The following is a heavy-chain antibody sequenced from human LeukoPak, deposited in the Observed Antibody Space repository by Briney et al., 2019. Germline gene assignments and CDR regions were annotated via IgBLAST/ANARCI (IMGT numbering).Heavy chain of an antibody. Sequence: GRSLRLSCAASGFAFSSYAMHWVRQDPGKGLEWVAVISYDGSNKYYADSVKGRFTISRDNSKNTLYLQMNSLRAEDTAVYFCARDLDAFDIWGQGTMVTVSS. CDR3: ARDLDAFDI. V-gene: IGHV3-30-3*01. CDR1: GFAFSSYA. J-gene: IGHJ3*02. CDR2: ISYDGSNK.